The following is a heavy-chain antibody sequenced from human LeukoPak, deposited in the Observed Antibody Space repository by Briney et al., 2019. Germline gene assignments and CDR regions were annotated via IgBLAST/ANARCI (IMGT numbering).Heavy chain of an antibody. D-gene: IGHD4-4*01. Sequence: PSETLSLTCTVSGGSISSYYWSWIRQPAGKGLEWIGRIYTSGSTNYNPSLKSRVTMSVDTSKNQFSLKLSSVTAADTAVYYCARDPDYSNYVAYSDYWGQGTLVTVSS. J-gene: IGHJ4*02. CDR3: ARDPDYSNYVAYSDY. V-gene: IGHV4-4*07. CDR1: GGSISSYY. CDR2: IYTSGST.